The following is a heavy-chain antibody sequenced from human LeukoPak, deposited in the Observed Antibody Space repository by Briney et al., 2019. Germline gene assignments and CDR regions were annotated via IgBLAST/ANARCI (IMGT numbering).Heavy chain of an antibody. D-gene: IGHD3-22*01. V-gene: IGHV4-30-4*07. Sequence: SETLSLTCAVSGGSISSGGYSWSWIRQPPGKGLEWTGYIYYSGSTYYNPSLKSRVTISVDTSKNQFSLKLSSVTAADTAVYYCARVTGYMIEDYFDYWGQGTLVTVSS. CDR3: ARVTGYMIEDYFDY. CDR1: GGSISSGGYS. J-gene: IGHJ4*02. CDR2: IYYSGST.